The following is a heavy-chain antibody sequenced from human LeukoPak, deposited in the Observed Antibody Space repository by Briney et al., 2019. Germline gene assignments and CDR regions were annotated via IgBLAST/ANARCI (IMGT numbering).Heavy chain of an antibody. J-gene: IGHJ6*02. CDR3: ARGYYYDSSGSQEYYYGMDV. CDR2: ISAYNGNT. V-gene: IGHV1-18*04. CDR1: GFTFTSYG. Sequence: ASVKVSCKASGFTFTSYGISWVRQAPGQGLEWLGWISAYNGNTNYAQKLQGRVTMTTDTSTSTAYMELRSLRSDDTAVYYCARGYYYDSSGSQEYYYGMDVWGQGTTVTVSS. D-gene: IGHD3-22*01.